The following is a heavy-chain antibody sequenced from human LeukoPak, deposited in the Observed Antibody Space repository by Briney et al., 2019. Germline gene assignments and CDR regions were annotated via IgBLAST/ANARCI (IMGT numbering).Heavy chain of an antibody. D-gene: IGHD1-14*01. CDR2: INPNSGGT. J-gene: IGHJ4*02. CDR3: AKPAKTDYADY. V-gene: IGHV1-2*02. Sequence: ASVKVSFKASGYTFTGYYIHWVRQAPGQGLEWMGWINPNSGGTNSAQKFQGRVTMTRDTSISTAYMELSRLRSDDTAVYYCAKPAKTDYADYWGQGTLVTVSS. CDR1: GYTFTGYY.